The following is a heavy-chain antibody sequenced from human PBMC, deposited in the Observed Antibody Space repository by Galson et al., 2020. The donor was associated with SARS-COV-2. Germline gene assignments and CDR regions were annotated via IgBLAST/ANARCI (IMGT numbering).Heavy chain of an antibody. Sequence: TLSLTCVISGDTVSSNSAAWHWIRQSPSRGLEWLGRTYYRSKWFNDYAVSVKSRITINADTSTNQFSLHLNSVTPEDTAVYYCARRGSSGSGAFFDIWGQGTMVTVSS. D-gene: IGHD6-19*01. CDR3: ARRGSSGSGAFFDI. V-gene: IGHV6-1*01. CDR2: TYYRSKWFN. CDR1: GDTVSSNSAA. J-gene: IGHJ3*02.